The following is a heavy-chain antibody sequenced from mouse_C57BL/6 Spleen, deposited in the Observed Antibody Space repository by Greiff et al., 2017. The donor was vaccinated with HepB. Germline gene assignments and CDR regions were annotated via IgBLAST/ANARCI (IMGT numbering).Heavy chain of an antibody. J-gene: IGHJ2*01. CDR1: GYAFSSYW. CDR3: ARWATTVASPYFDY. CDR2: IYPGDGDT. D-gene: IGHD1-1*01. Sequence: VKLMESGAELVKPGASVKISCKASGYAFSSYWMNWVKQRPGKGLEWIGQIYPGDGDTNYNGKFKGKATLTADKSSSTAYMQLSSLTSEDSAVYFCARWATTVASPYFDYWGQGTTLTVSS. V-gene: IGHV1-80*01.